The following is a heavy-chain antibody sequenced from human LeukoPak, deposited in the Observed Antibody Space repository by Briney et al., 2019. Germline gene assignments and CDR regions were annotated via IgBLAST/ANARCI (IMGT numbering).Heavy chain of an antibody. CDR1: GGSFSGYY. Sequence: SETLSLTCAVYGGSFSGYYWSWIRQPPGKGLEWIGEINHSGSTNYNPSLKSRVTISVDTSKNQFSLKLSSVTAADTAVYYCASASFVWFGPAARSELYQHWGHRTLVT. D-gene: IGHD3-10*01. J-gene: IGHJ1*01. CDR2: INHSGST. V-gene: IGHV4-34*01. CDR3: ASASFVWFGPAARSELYQH.